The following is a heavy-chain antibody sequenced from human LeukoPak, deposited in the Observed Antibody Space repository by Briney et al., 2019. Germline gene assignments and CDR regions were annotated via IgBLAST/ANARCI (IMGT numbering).Heavy chain of an antibody. J-gene: IGHJ1*01. CDR1: GFTLNDYY. CDR3: ARVHNTVF. Sequence: GGSLRLSCAGSGFTLNDYYVNWLRQAPGKGLEWISYISCNSGAVNYADSVKGRFTMSRDYAKNSVYLEMTSLRGEDTGVYYCARVHNTVFWGQGILVTVSS. D-gene: IGHD4-11*01. CDR2: ISCNSGAV. V-gene: IGHV3-11*01.